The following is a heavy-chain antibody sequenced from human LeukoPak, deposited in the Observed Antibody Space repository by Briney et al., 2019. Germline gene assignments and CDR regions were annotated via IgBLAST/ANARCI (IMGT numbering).Heavy chain of an antibody. Sequence: QPGRSLRLSCAASGLTFSSYWMSWVRQAPGKGLEWVANIKEDGSEKNYVDSVKGRFTISRDNAKNSLYLQMNSLRAEDTAVYYCARGGGRHVEYWGQGNLVTVSS. CDR3: ARGGGRHVEY. D-gene: IGHD2/OR15-2a*01. V-gene: IGHV3-7*05. J-gene: IGHJ4*02. CDR2: IKEDGSEK. CDR1: GLTFSSYW.